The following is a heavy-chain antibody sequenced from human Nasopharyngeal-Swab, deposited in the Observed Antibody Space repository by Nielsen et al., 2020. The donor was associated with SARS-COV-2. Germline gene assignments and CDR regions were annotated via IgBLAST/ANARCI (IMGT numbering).Heavy chain of an antibody. J-gene: IGHJ4*02. CDR3: ARWAVDCSSTSCHYYFDY. CDR1: GYSFTSYW. CDR2: IDPSDSYT. V-gene: IGHV5-10-1*01. Sequence: GESLKISCKGSGYSFTSYWISWVRQMPGKGLEWMGRIDPSDSYTNYSPSFQGHVTISADKSISTAYLQWSSLKASDTAMYYCARWAVDCSSTSCHYYFDYWGQGTLVTVSS. D-gene: IGHD2-2*01.